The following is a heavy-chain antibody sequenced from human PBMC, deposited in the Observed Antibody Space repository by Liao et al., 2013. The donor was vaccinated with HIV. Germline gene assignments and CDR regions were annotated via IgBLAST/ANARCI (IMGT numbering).Heavy chain of an antibody. D-gene: IGHD6-19*01. Sequence: QVQLQQWGAGLLKPSETLSLTCAVYGGSFSAYYWSWIRQPPGKGLEWIGEINHSENSNYNPSLKSRVTISVDTSKNQFSLKLNSVTAADTAVYYCARTHSSGSRLGLDYWGQGTLVTVSS. J-gene: IGHJ4*02. CDR1: GGSFSAYY. V-gene: IGHV4-34*01. CDR2: INHSENS. CDR3: ARTHSSGSRLGLDY.